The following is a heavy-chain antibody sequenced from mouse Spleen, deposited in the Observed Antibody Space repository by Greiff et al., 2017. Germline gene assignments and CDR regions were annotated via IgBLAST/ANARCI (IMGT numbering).Heavy chain of an antibody. V-gene: IGHV2-2*01. D-gene: IGHD1-2*01. CDR3: ARNRYGYGFAY. J-gene: IGHJ3*01. Sequence: VKLQESGPGLVQPSQSLSITCTVSGFSLTSYGVHWVRQSPGKGLEWLGGIWSGESTDYNAAFISRLSISKDNSKSQVFFKMSSLQADDTAIYYCARNRYGYGFAYWGQGTLVTVSA. CDR2: IWSGEST. CDR1: GFSLTSYG.